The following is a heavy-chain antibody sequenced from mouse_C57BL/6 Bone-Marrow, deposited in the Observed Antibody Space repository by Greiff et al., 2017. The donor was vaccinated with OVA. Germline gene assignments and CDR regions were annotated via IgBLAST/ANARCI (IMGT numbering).Heavy chain of an antibody. V-gene: IGHV1-54*01. J-gene: IGHJ3*01. CDR2: INPGSGGT. Sequence: QVQLQQSGAELVRPGTSVKVSCKASGYAFTNYLIEWVKQRPGQGLEWIGVINPGSGGTNYNEKFKGKATLTADKSSSTAYMQLSSLTSEDSAVYFCARSNYYGKGAWFAYWGQGTLVTVSA. CDR1: GYAFTNYL. D-gene: IGHD2-1*01. CDR3: ARSNYYGKGAWFAY.